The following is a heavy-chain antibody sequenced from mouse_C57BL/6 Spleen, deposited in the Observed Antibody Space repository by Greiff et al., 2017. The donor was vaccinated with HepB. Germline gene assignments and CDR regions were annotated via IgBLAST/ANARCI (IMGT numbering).Heavy chain of an antibody. D-gene: IGHD3-3*01. CDR3: ARGTASHH. CDR1: GFTFRSYA. CDR2: ISDGCSYT. Sequence: EVKLVESGGGLVKPGGSPKLSCAASGFTFRSYAMSSVRQTPEKRLEWVATISDGCSYTYYPDNVKGRFTISLDNAKNNLYLQMSHLKSEDTAIYYCARGTASHHWGKGTPLTVSS. V-gene: IGHV5-4*03. J-gene: IGHJ2*01.